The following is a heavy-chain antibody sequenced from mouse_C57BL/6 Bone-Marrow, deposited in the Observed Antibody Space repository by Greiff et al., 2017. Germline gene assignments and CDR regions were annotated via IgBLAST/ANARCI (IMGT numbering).Heavy chain of an antibody. D-gene: IGHD3-2*02. J-gene: IGHJ4*01. Sequence: EVMLVESGGGLVKPGGSLKLSCAASGFTFSSYAMSWVRQTPEQRLEWVATISDGGSYTYYPDNVKGRFTISIDNAKTNLYLQMSHLKSEDTAMYYCARDGVTAQAFYAMDYWGQGTSVTVSS. CDR1: GFTFSSYA. CDR2: ISDGGSYT. V-gene: IGHV5-4*01. CDR3: ARDGVTAQAFYAMDY.